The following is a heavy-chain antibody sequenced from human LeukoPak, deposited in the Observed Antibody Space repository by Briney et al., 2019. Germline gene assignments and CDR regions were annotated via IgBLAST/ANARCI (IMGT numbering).Heavy chain of an antibody. V-gene: IGHV1-2*02. CDR2: INPNSGGT. D-gene: IGHD2-21*01. CDR3: ARVNLWYDSSFQH. Sequence: ASVKVSCKASGYTFTGYYMHWVRQAPGQGLEWMGWINPNSGGTNYAQKFQGRVTMTRDTSISTAYMELSRLRSDDTAVYYCARVNLWYDSSFQHWGQGTLVTVSS. CDR1: GYTFTGYY. J-gene: IGHJ1*01.